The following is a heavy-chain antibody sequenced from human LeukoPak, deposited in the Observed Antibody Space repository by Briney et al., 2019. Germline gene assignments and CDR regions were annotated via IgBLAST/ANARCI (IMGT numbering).Heavy chain of an antibody. D-gene: IGHD6-13*01. CDR1: GFTFSSYS. CDR3: ARDPYSSSWQFDY. CDR2: ISNTI. J-gene: IGHJ4*02. Sequence: GGSLRLSCAASGFTFSSYSMNWVRQAPGKGLEWVSYISNTIRYADSVKGRFTISRDNAKNSLYLQMNSLRAEDTAVYCCARDPYSSSWQFDYWGQGTLVTVSS. V-gene: IGHV3-48*01.